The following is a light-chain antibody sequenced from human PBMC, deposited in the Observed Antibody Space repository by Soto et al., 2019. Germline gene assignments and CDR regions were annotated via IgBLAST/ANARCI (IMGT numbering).Light chain of an antibody. J-gene: IGKJ2*01. CDR1: QSVSSSS. V-gene: IGKV3-20*01. CDR3: QQYGSSPYT. Sequence: EIVLTQSPGTLSLSPGERATLSCRASQSVSSSSLAWYQQKPGQAPRLLIYGASSRDTGIPDRFSGSGSGTDFTLTISRLEPEDLAVFYCQQYGSSPYTFGQGTKLEIK. CDR2: GAS.